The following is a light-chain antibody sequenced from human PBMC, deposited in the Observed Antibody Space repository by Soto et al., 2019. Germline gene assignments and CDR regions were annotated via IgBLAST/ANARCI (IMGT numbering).Light chain of an antibody. CDR1: QSISSW. CDR3: QQYNDNWT. CDR2: KAS. Sequence: DIPMTQSPSTLSASVGDRVTITCRASQSISSWLAWYQQKPGTAPNLLIYKASTLQSGVPSRFSGSGSGTEFTLTISSLQPDDSATYYCQQYNDNWTFGQGNKVEMK. V-gene: IGKV1-5*03. J-gene: IGKJ1*01.